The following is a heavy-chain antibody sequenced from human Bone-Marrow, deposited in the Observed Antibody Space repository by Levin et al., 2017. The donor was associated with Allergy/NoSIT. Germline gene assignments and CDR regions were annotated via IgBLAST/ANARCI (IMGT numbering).Heavy chain of an antibody. CDR3: ARSNQLPTSSWFDP. Sequence: ASVKVSCKASGYTFADYFIHWVRQAPGQGLEWMGRINPNTGGTEYAQNFQGRVNMTRDTSISTAHMDVTRLRYDDTAVYFCARSNQLPTSSWFDPWGQGTLVTVSS. V-gene: IGHV1-2*06. J-gene: IGHJ5*02. D-gene: IGHD1-1*01. CDR2: INPNTGGT. CDR1: GYTFADYF.